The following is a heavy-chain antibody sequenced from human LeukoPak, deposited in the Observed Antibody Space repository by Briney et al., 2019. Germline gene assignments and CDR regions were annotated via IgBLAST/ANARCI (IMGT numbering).Heavy chain of an antibody. V-gene: IGHV3-23*01. CDR3: ARTPYYDYVWGSYQDGAFDI. CDR2: ISGSGGTT. J-gene: IGHJ3*02. CDR1: GFTFGSYA. Sequence: GGSLRPSCAASGFTFGSYAMSWVRQAPGKGLEWVSDISGSGGTTYYADSVKGRGAISRDNSNNTLYLQMNSLRGEDTAVYYCARTPYYDYVWGSYQDGAFDIWGQGTMVTVSS. D-gene: IGHD3-16*02.